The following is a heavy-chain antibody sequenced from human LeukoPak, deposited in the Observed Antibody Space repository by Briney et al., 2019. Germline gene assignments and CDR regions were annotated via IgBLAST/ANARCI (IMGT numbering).Heavy chain of an antibody. CDR3: AKVGYYYDTSDYYRLPFGY. Sequence: GGSLRLSCAASGFTFSNSAMHWVRQAPGRGLEWVAVLSSDGSDKYYPTSVKGRFTITRDNPKNTLYLQMNSLRTEDTAVYFCAKVGYYYDTSDYYRLPFGYWGQGTLVTVSS. D-gene: IGHD3-22*01. CDR1: GFTFSNSA. V-gene: IGHV3-30*18. J-gene: IGHJ4*02. CDR2: LSSDGSDK.